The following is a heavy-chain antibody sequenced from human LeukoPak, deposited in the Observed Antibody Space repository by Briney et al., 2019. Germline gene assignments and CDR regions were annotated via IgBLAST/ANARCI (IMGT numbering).Heavy chain of an antibody. V-gene: IGHV3-30*02. D-gene: IGHD6-19*01. CDR2: IRYDGSDK. Sequence: GGSLRLSCAASGFTFSSYDIHWVCQAPGKGLEWVALIRYDGSDKKTAESVRSRFTISRENSKNTLYLQMNSLRAEDTAVYFCAKGSKAVLFTRDHYMDVWGKGTTVTISS. CDR3: AKGSKAVLFTRDHYMDV. J-gene: IGHJ6*03. CDR1: GFTFSSYD.